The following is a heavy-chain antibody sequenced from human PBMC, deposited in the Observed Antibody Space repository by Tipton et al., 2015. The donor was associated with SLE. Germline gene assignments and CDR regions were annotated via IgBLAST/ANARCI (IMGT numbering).Heavy chain of an antibody. D-gene: IGHD1-26*01. CDR2: IYTSGST. V-gene: IGHV4-61*02. Sequence: TLSLTSTVSGGSISSGSYYWSWIRQPPGKGLEWIGRIYTSGSTNYNPSLKSRVTISVDTSKNQFSLRLKSVTAADTAVYYCARGGGPWGYYFDNWGQGNLVTVSS. J-gene: IGHJ4*02. CDR1: GGSISSGSYY. CDR3: ARGGGPWGYYFDN.